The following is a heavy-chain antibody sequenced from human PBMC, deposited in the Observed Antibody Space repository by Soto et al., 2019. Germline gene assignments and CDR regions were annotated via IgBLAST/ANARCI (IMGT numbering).Heavy chain of an antibody. V-gene: IGHV3-9*01. Sequence: EVQLVESGGGLVQPGRSLRLSCAASGFIFDDYAMHWVRQVPGKGLEWVSGISWNSDARAYADSVKGRFTISRDNAKNALYLQINSLRAEDTAFYYCVKKNECYFDYWGQGTLVTVSS. CDR2: ISWNSDAR. CDR1: GFIFDDYA. J-gene: IGHJ4*01. D-gene: IGHD1-1*01. CDR3: VKKNECYFDY.